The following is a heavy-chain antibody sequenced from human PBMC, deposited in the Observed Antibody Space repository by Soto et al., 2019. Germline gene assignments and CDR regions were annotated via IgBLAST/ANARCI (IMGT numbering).Heavy chain of an antibody. CDR1: GASIITDNYF. CDR3: ARRRASDYGGNHHPYYFDR. Sequence: SETLSLTFTVSGASIITDNYFWVWIRQSPRRGLELIGSISYSGRTYDNPSLQSRVTISIDASKNQFSLKLTSVTTADTAVYYCARRRASDYGGNHHPYYFDRWGQGALVTVSS. CDR2: ISYSGRT. D-gene: IGHD4-17*01. J-gene: IGHJ4*02. V-gene: IGHV4-39*07.